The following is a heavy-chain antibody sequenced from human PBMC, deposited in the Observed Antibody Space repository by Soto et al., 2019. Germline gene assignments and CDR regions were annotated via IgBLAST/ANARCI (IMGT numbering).Heavy chain of an antibody. CDR2: ISYTGSN. CDR1: GDSITSGHNY. D-gene: IGHD5-18*01. J-gene: IGHJ4*02. Sequence: SETLSLTCSVSGDSITSGHNYWNWLRQPPGKGLEWIGYISYTGSNYYNPSLKSRVTISLDTSKNQFSVNLSSVTDADTAVYYGAREWTGYSEGPGEVYWGQGIMVTVSS. CDR3: AREWTGYSEGPGEVY. V-gene: IGHV4-30-4*01.